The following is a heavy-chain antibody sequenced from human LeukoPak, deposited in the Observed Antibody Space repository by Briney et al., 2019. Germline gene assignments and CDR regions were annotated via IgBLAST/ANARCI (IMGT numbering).Heavy chain of an antibody. V-gene: IGHV3-23*01. D-gene: IGHD1-7*01. Sequence: GGSLRLSCAASGFTFSGYAMSWVRQAPGKGLEWVSAISGSGGSTHYADSVKGRFTISRDNSKNTLYLQMNSLRAEDTAVYYCAKGGWGNYDNWSDPWGQGTLVTVSS. CDR2: ISGSGGST. J-gene: IGHJ5*02. CDR1: GFTFSGYA. CDR3: AKGGWGNYDNWSDP.